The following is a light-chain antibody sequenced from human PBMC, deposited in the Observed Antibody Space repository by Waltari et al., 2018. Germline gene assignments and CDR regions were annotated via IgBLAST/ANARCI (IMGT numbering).Light chain of an antibody. CDR2: WAS. CDR1: QSVLYSSNNKNY. V-gene: IGKV4-1*01. J-gene: IGKJ2*01. Sequence: DIVMTQSPDSLAVSLGVRATINCKYSQSVLYSSNNKNYLAWYQQKPGQPPKLLIYWASTLESGVPDRFSGSGSGTDFTLTISSLQAEDVAVYYCQQYYSTPPTFGQGTKLEIK. CDR3: QQYYSTPPT.